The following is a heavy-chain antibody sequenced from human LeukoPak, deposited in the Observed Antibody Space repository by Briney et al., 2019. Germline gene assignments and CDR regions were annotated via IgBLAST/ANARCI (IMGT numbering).Heavy chain of an antibody. J-gene: IGHJ3*02. Sequence: GASVKVSCKASGYTFTSYDINWVRQATGQGLEWMGWMNPNSGNTGYAQKFQGRVTMTRNTSISTAYMELSSLRSEDTAVYYCARGRKYYYDSSGYQNAFDIWGQGTMVTVSS. CDR1: GYTFTSYD. V-gene: IGHV1-8*01. CDR2: MNPNSGNT. D-gene: IGHD3-22*01. CDR3: ARGRKYYYDSSGYQNAFDI.